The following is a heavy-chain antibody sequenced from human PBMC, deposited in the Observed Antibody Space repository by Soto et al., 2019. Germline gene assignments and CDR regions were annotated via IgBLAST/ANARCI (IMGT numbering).Heavy chain of an antibody. CDR3: AKLNGPIMITFGGVIAYYFDY. Sequence: LRLSCAASGFTFSSYAMSWVRQAPGKGLEWVSAISGSGGSTYYADSVKGRFTISRDNSKNTLYLQMNSLRAEDTAVYYCAKLNGPIMITFGGVIAYYFDYWGQGTLVTVSS. J-gene: IGHJ4*02. V-gene: IGHV3-23*01. CDR1: GFTFSSYA. D-gene: IGHD3-16*02. CDR2: ISGSGGST.